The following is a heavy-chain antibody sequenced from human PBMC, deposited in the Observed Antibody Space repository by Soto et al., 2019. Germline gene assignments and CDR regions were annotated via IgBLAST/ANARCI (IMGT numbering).Heavy chain of an antibody. CDR2: MNPNSGNT. CDR3: ARERSYGIDC. CDR1: GYTFTSYD. J-gene: IGHJ4*02. D-gene: IGHD5-18*01. V-gene: IGHV1-8*01. Sequence: QVQLVQSGAEVKKPGASVKVSCKASGYTFTSYDINWVRQATGQGLEWMGWMNPNSGNTVSAQKFQDRVTLTRNSSISTAYMELRSLRSADTDVESCARERSYGIDCLGQGTLVTVSS.